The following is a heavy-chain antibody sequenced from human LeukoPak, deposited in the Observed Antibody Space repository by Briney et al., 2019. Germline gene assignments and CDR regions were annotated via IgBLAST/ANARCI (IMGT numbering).Heavy chain of an antibody. Sequence: GGSLRLSCVASGFAFSRFAMNWVRQAPGKGLEWVSIVSGSGGITNSADSVKGRFTISRDNSKNTLYLQMNSLRAEDTAVYYCAKDLYSSSINWFDPWGQGTLVTVSS. V-gene: IGHV3-23*01. CDR1: GFAFSRFA. J-gene: IGHJ5*02. CDR3: AKDLYSSSINWFDP. D-gene: IGHD6-6*01. CDR2: VSGSGGIT.